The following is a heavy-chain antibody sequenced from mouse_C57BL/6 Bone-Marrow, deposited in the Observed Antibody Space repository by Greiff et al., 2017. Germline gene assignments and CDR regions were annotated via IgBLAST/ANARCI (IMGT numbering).Heavy chain of an antibody. CDR1: GFTFSSYG. J-gene: IGHJ4*01. Sequence: EVKLVESGGDLVKPGGSLKLSCAASGFTFSSYGMSWVRQTPDKRLEWVATISSGGSYTYYPDSVKGRFTISRDNAKNTLYLQMSSLKSEDTAMYYCARHPYYYDSMYYARDDWGQGTSVTVSS. V-gene: IGHV5-6*01. D-gene: IGHD1-1*01. CDR2: ISSGGSYT. CDR3: ARHPYYYDSMYYARDD.